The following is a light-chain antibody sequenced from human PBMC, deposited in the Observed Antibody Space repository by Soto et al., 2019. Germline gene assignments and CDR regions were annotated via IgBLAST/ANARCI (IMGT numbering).Light chain of an antibody. Sequence: EIVLTQSPVTLSLSPGERATLSCRASTRIDSDLVWYQQKPGRAPRLLIYDASNRATGIPARFSGSGSGTDFTLTISSLEPEDFAVYFCQQRDSWPLTVGGGTKVEI. CDR3: QQRDSWPLT. CDR1: TRIDSD. CDR2: DAS. J-gene: IGKJ4*01. V-gene: IGKV3-11*01.